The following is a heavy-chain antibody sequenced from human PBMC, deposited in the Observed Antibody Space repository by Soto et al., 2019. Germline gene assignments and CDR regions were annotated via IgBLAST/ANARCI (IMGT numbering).Heavy chain of an antibody. CDR3: ARRVYSSGWYVDY. V-gene: IGHV3-23*01. J-gene: IGHJ4*02. CDR2: ISGSGGST. D-gene: IGHD6-19*01. CDR1: GFTFSSYA. Sequence: GGSLRLSCAASGFTFSSYAMSWVRQAPGKGLEWVSAISGSGGSTYYADSVKGRFTISRDNSKNTLYLQMSSLRAEDTAVYYCARRVYSSGWYVDYWGQGTLVTVSS.